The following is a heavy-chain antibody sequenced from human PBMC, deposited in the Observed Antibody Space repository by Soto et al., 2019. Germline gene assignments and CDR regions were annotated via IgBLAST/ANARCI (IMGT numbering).Heavy chain of an antibody. Sequence: SVKVSCKASGGTFSSYAISWVRQAPGQGLEWMGGIIPIFGTANYAQKFQGRVTITADESTSTAYMELSSLRSEDTAMYYCARVPGNQKYGMDVWGQGTTVTVSS. D-gene: IGHD4-4*01. V-gene: IGHV1-69*13. CDR3: ARVPGNQKYGMDV. J-gene: IGHJ6*02. CDR2: IIPIFGTA. CDR1: GGTFSSYA.